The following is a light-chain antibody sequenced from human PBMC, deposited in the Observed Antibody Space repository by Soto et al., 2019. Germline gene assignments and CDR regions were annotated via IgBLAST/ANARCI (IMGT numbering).Light chain of an antibody. CDR3: QHYNSYSEA. Sequence: VQLTQSPSSLSASVGDRITITCRASQSLNNYLNWYQHKPGKAPKFLIYKASTLKSGVPSRFSGSGSGTEFTLTISSLQPDDFATYYCQHYNSYSEAFGQGTKVDI. CDR2: KAS. CDR1: QSLNNY. J-gene: IGKJ1*01. V-gene: IGKV1-5*03.